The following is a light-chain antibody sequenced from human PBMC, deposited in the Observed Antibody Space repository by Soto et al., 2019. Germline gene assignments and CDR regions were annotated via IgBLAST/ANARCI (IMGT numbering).Light chain of an antibody. CDR3: QQYGRSPPWT. Sequence: EIGLTQSPGTLSLSPGERATLSCRASQSVSSSCLAWYQQKPGQAPRLLIYGASSRASGIPDRFSGSGSGTDFTLTISRLEPEDFAVYYCQQYGRSPPWTFGQGTKVEIK. J-gene: IGKJ1*01. V-gene: IGKV3-20*01. CDR2: GAS. CDR1: QSVSSSC.